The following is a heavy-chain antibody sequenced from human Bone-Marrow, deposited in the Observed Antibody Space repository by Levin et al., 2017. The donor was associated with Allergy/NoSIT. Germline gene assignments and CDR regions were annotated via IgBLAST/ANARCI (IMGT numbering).Heavy chain of an antibody. CDR2: ISTSNDYI. D-gene: IGHD3-22*01. CDR3: ARVRENDTYYYDSSGYYSLDY. V-gene: IGHV3-21*06. CDR1: GFTFSSYN. J-gene: IGHJ4*02. Sequence: GGSLRLSCAASGFTFSSYNMNWVRQAPGKGLEWVSFISTSNDYIYYADSVKGRFTISRDDAKNSLYLQMNSLRAEDTAVYYCARVRENDTYYYDSSGYYSLDYWGQGTLVTVSS.